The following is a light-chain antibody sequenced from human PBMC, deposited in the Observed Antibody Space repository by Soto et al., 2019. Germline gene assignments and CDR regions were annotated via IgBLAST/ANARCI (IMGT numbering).Light chain of an antibody. CDR2: KAS. CDR3: MQALQTPLYT. V-gene: IGKV2-30*01. Sequence: VLTQSPLSLPVTLGQPASISCRSSQSLVYSDGNIYLNWFHQRPGQSPRRLIYKASNRDSGVPDRFSGSGSGTDFTLSISRVEADDAGVYYCMQALQTPLYTFGQGTKLEIK. CDR1: QSLVYSDGNIY. J-gene: IGKJ2*01.